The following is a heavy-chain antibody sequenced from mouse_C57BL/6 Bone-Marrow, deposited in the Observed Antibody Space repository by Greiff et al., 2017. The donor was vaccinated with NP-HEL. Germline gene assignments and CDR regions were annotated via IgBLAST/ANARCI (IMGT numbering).Heavy chain of an antibody. CDR1: GYSFTGYY. CDR2: IFPYNGVS. J-gene: IGHJ4*01. D-gene: IGHD2-3*01. V-gene: IGHV1-31*01. Sequence: EVKVVESGPELVKPGASVKISCKASGYSFTGYYMHWVKQSHGNILDWIGYIFPYNGVSSYNQKFKGKATLTVDKSSSTAYMELRSLTSEDSAVYYCARGDDGYVYYAMDYWGQGTSVTVSS. CDR3: ARGDDGYVYYAMDY.